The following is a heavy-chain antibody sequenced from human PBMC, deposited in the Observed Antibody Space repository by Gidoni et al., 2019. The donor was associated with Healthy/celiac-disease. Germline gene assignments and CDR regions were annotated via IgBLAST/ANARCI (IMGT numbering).Heavy chain of an antibody. Sequence: EVQLVESGGGLVQPGGSLRLSCAASGVTFSSYSMNWVRQAPGQGLEWVSYISSSSSTIYYADSVKGRFTISRDNAKNSLYLQMNSLRAEDTAVYYCARVAAALSMDVWGKGTTVTVSS. D-gene: IGHD6-13*01. CDR1: GVTFSSYS. V-gene: IGHV3-48*01. J-gene: IGHJ6*03. CDR3: ARVAAALSMDV. CDR2: ISSSSSTI.